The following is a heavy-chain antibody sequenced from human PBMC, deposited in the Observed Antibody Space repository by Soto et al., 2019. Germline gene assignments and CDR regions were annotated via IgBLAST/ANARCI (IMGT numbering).Heavy chain of an antibody. CDR3: ARDLNRYYGMDV. V-gene: IGHV1-46*03. CDR1: GYSFTSHY. CDR2: IYPGGVNI. D-gene: IGHD3-9*01. J-gene: IGHJ6*02. Sequence: GASVKVSCKAIGYSFTSHYMHWGRQAPGQGLEWMGTIYPGGVNIGYAQKFKGRVTMTKDTSTSTVYMELNSLTSEDTAVYYCARDLNRYYGMDVWGQGTTVTVSS.